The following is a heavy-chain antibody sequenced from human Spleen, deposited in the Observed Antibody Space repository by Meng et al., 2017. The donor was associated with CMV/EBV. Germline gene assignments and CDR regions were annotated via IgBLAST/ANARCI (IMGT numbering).Heavy chain of an antibody. J-gene: IGHJ6*02. CDR1: GFTFSDYY. CDR2: FGSSGTTI. Sequence: GGSLKISCATSGFTFSDYYMTWIRQAPGKGLEWVSTFGSSGTTIYYADSVKGRFTISRDNAKNSVFLQMNSLRAEDTALYYCARGGEHYYDSSGYYGGYYYYGMDVWGQGTTVTVSS. D-gene: IGHD3-22*01. V-gene: IGHV3-11*01. CDR3: ARGGEHYYDSSGYYGGYYYYGMDV.